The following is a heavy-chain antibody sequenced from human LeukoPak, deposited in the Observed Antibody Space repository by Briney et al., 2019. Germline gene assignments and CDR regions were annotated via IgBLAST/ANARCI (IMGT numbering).Heavy chain of an antibody. CDR1: GGSISSYY. D-gene: IGHD6-19*01. Sequence: SETLSLTCTVSGGSISSYYWSWIRQPPGKGLEWIGYIYYSGSTNYNPSLKSRVTISVDTSKNQFSLKLSSVTAADTAVYYCARSYSSGGYVRSPLDAFDIWGQGTMVTVSS. CDR3: ARSYSSGGYVRSPLDAFDI. V-gene: IGHV4-59*01. CDR2: IYYSGST. J-gene: IGHJ3*02.